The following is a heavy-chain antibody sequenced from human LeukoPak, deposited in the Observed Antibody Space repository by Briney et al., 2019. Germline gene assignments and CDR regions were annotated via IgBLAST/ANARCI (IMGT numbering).Heavy chain of an antibody. D-gene: IGHD3-10*01. Sequence: RSGGSLRLSCAASGFTFNNYAMTWVRQAPGKGLEWVSGINWNGGSTGYADSVKGRFTISRDNAKNSLYLQMNSLRAEDTALYYCARVITMVRGVTLFSYYYYYMDVWGKGTTVTVSS. CDR1: GFTFNNYA. J-gene: IGHJ6*03. CDR2: INWNGGST. CDR3: ARVITMVRGVTLFSYYYYYMDV. V-gene: IGHV3-20*04.